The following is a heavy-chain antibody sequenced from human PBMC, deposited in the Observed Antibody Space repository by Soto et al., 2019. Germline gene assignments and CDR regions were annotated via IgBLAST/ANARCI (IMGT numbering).Heavy chain of an antibody. Sequence: SETLSLTCTVSGGSISSYYWSWIRQPAGKGLEWIGRIYTSGSTNYNPSLKSRVTMSVDTSKNQFSLKLSSVTAADTAVYYCARGDRSYSNNWFDPWGQGTLVTVSS. CDR2: IYTSGST. V-gene: IGHV4-4*07. CDR1: GGSISSYY. J-gene: IGHJ5*02. D-gene: IGHD1-26*01. CDR3: ARGDRSYSNNWFDP.